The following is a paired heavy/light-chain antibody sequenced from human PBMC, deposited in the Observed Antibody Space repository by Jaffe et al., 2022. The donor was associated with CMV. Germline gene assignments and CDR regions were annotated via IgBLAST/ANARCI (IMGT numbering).Heavy chain of an antibody. V-gene: IGHV2-5*01. CDR3: VHFNDFSGDY. CDR2: VFWHDDK. CDR1: GFSLSTTGVG. Sequence: QITLKESGPTLVKPTQTLTLTCTFSGFSLSTTGVGVGWIRQPPGKALEWLAVVFWHDDKRYSPSLTGRLSITKDTSKNQVVLTVTNVSPVDTATYYCVHFNDFSGDYWGQGMLVTVSS. J-gene: IGHJ4*02. D-gene: IGHD2-21*02.
Light chain of an antibody. CDR2: RTS. Sequence: QTVVTQEPSLTVSPGGTVTLTCASSTGAVTSGNYPNWFQQKPGQVPRALIYRTSNKHSWTPARFSGSLLGDKAALTLSGVQPEDEAEYYCLLYYGGSRVFGGGTKLTVL. V-gene: IGLV7-43*01. CDR3: LLYYGGSRV. J-gene: IGLJ3*02. CDR1: TGAVTSGNY.